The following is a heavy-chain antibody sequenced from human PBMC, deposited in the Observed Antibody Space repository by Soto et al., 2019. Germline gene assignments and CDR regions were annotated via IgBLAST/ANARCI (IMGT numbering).Heavy chain of an antibody. Sequence: ASVKVSCKASGSTFTSYDINWVRQATGQGLEWMGWMNPNSGNTGYAQKFQGRVTMTRNTSISTAYMELSSLRSEDTAVYYCARGVLLAWLLYYFGYWGQGTWVTESS. CDR3: ARGVLLAWLLYYFGY. V-gene: IGHV1-8*01. J-gene: IGHJ4*02. CDR1: GSTFTSYD. CDR2: MNPNSGNT. D-gene: IGHD3-3*01.